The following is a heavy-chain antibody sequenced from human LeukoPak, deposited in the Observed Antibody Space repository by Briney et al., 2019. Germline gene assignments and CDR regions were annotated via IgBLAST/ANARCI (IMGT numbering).Heavy chain of an antibody. Sequence: GESLKSSCKGGGYSCTSYWSVWVRQMPGKGGEWKGVIYPADSDTTFNPAFQSEVTISADNPVSTAYVQSNSLKASDSAMYHCASLRNDFWSGSMEHDAFNIWEQGTMVTVSS. J-gene: IGHJ3*02. CDR3: ASLRNDFWSGSMEHDAFNI. CDR1: GYSCTSYW. CDR2: IYPADSDT. V-gene: IGHV5-51*04. D-gene: IGHD3-3*01.